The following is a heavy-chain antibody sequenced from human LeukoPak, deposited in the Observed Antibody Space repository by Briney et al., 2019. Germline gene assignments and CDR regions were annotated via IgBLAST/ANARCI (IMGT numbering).Heavy chain of an antibody. Sequence: WGTLSLTCTVSGGSFSNQYWNWIRQPPGTGLEWIGYIYYSGSTNYNPSLKSRVTISVDTSKNQFSLKLSSVSAADTAMYYCARGEYRGAFDIWGHGTMVTVSS. CDR3: ARGEYRGAFDI. J-gene: IGHJ3*02. D-gene: IGHD3-10*01. CDR1: GGSFSNQY. CDR2: IYYSGST. V-gene: IGHV4-59*11.